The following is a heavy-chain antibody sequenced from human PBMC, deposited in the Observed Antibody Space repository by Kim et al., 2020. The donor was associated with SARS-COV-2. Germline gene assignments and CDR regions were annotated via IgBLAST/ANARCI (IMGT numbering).Heavy chain of an antibody. CDR1: GGSVSSGSYY. CDR3: ARGGSWKNRFDP. J-gene: IGHJ5*02. Sequence: SETLSLTFTVSGGSVSSGSYYWSWIRQPPGKGLEWIGYIYYSGSTNYNPSLKSRVTISVDTSKNQFSLKLSSVTAADTAVYYCARGGSWKNRFDPWGQGT. V-gene: IGHV4-61*01. CDR2: IYYSGST. D-gene: IGHD6-13*01.